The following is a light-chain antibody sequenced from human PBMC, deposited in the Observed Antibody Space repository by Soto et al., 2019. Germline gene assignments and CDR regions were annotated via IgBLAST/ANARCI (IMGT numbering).Light chain of an antibody. CDR2: AVS. CDR1: QSVSGNY. V-gene: IGKV3-20*01. Sequence: EVVLTQSPGTLSLSPGERATLSCWASQSVSGNYLAWHQQKPGQAPRLLIYAVSRRATGIPDRFSGSGSGTDFTLTISRLEPEDFAVYHCQHYGRSPWTLGQGTKVEIK. CDR3: QHYGRSPWT. J-gene: IGKJ1*01.